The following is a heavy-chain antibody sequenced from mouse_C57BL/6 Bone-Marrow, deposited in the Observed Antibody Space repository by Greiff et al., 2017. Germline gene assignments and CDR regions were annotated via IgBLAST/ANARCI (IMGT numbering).Heavy chain of an antibody. CDR2: INSDGGST. CDR1: EYEFPSHD. J-gene: IGHJ1*03. Sequence: EVQLVESGGGLVQPGESLKLSCESNEYEFPSHDMSWVRKTPEKRLELVAAINSDGGSTYYPDTMERRFIIYRDNTKKTLYLQMSSLRSEDTALYYCARHGYYYGSSYGWYFDVWGTGTTVTVSS. V-gene: IGHV5-2*01. D-gene: IGHD1-1*01. CDR3: ARHGYYYGSSYGWYFDV.